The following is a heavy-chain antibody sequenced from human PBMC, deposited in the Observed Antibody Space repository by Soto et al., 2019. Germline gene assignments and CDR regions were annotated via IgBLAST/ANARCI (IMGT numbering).Heavy chain of an antibody. J-gene: IGHJ4*02. CDR3: ARSYSSGWEFDY. CDR1: GFTFSNYY. D-gene: IGHD6-19*01. Sequence: GGSLRLSCGASGFTFSNYYMSWIRQAPGKGLEWVSYISSTGRTIYYADAVKGRFTVSRDNAQNSLSLKLNSLRVEDTAVYYCARSYSSGWEFDYWGQGTLVTVSS. CDR2: ISSTGRTI. V-gene: IGHV3-11*01.